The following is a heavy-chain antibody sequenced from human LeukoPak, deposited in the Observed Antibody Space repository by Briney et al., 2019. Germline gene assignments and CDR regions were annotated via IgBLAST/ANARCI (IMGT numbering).Heavy chain of an antibody. D-gene: IGHD6-19*01. V-gene: IGHV4-4*09. Sequence: SETLSLTCTVSGGSITTYYWSWIRQPPGKGLEWIGYIFTSGSTNYNPSLKSRVTISVDTSKNQFSLKLSSVTAADTAVYYCARLKYSSSGGWFDPRGQGTLVTVSS. J-gene: IGHJ5*02. CDR1: GGSITTYY. CDR2: IFTSGST. CDR3: ARLKYSSSGGWFDP.